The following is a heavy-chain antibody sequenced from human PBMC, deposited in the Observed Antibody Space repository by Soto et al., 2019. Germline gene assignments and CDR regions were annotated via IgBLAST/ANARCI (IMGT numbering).Heavy chain of an antibody. CDR2: AYHSGTT. CDR3: ARQVVVVVAATPTLAAYYMDV. V-gene: IGHV4-4*02. D-gene: IGHD2-15*01. Sequence: SETLSLTCAVSGDSINNSHWWSWVRQTPGKGLEWIGEAYHSGTTNYNPSLKTRVTISIDKSKNQFSLKMNSVTAADTAVYYCARQVVVVVAATPTLAAYYMDVWGKETTLTVSS. J-gene: IGHJ6*03. CDR1: GDSINNSHW.